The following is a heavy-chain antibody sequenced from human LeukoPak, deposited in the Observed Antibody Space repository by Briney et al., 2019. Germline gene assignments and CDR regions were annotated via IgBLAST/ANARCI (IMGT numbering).Heavy chain of an antibody. CDR2: ISWNSGSI. CDR1: GFTFDDYA. Sequence: SGGSLRLSCAASGFTFDDYAMHWVRQAPGKGLEWVSGISWNSGSIGYADSVKGRFTISRDNAKNSLYLQMNSLRAEDTALYYCAKGGHYYDSSGYLLDYWGQGILVTVSS. V-gene: IGHV3-9*01. J-gene: IGHJ4*02. D-gene: IGHD3-22*01. CDR3: AKGGHYYDSSGYLLDY.